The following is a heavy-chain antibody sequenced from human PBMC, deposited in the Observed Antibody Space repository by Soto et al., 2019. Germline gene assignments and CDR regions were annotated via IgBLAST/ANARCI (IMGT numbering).Heavy chain of an antibody. CDR2: IYYSGST. V-gene: IGHV4-30-4*01. D-gene: IGHD3-10*01. Sequence: SETLSLTCTVSGGSISSGDYYWSWIRQHPEKGLDWIGYIYYSGSTYYNPSLKSRVTISVETSKNQFSLKLSSVTAADTAVYYCARGFGSCCLVRTYYYGMVFWCTGT. CDR3: ARGFGSCCLVRTYYYGMVF. J-gene: IGHJ6*04. CDR1: GGSISSGDYY.